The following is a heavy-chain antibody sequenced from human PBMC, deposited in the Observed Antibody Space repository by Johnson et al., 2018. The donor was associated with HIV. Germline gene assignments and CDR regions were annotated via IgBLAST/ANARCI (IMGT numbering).Heavy chain of an antibody. CDR3: ARVLAAAASAFDI. J-gene: IGHJ3*02. CDR1: GFTFSSYA. V-gene: IGHV3-48*04. D-gene: IGHD6-13*01. Sequence: VQLVESGGGLVQPGGSLRLSCAASGFTFSSYAMSWVRQAPGKGLEWVSYISSSGRTVTYPDSVKGRFPISRDNAKNSLYLQMNSLRAEDTAVYYCARVLAAAASAFDIWGQGTMVTVSS. CDR2: ISSSGRTV.